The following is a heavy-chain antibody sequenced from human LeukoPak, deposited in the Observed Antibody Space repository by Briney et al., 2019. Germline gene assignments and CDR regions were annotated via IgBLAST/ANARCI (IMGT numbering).Heavy chain of an antibody. V-gene: IGHV1-69*05. CDR2: IIPIFGTA. J-gene: IGHJ4*02. Sequence: ASVKVSCKASGGTFSSYAISWVRQAPGQGLEWMGGIIPIFGTANYAQKFQGRVTITTDESTSTAYMELSSLRSEDTAVYYCARDLGYYDSSGYYYKVATFWGQGTLVTVSS. CDR3: ARDLGYYDSSGYYYKVATF. CDR1: GGTFSSYA. D-gene: IGHD3-22*01.